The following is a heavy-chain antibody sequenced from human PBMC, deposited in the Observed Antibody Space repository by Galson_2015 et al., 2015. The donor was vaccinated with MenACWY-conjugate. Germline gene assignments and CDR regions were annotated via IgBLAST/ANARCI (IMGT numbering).Heavy chain of an antibody. D-gene: IGHD2-2*01. CDR1: GGSISRSSYY. CDR2: IYYSGST. V-gene: IGHV4-39*07. J-gene: IGHJ6*02. Sequence: LSLTCTVSGGSISRSSYYWGWIRQPPGKGLEWIGSIYYSGSTYYNPSLKSRVTISVDTSKNQFSLKLSSVTAADTAVYYCARDLGYCSSTSCYDPVSYYYYYGMDVWGQGTTVTVSS. CDR3: ARDLGYCSSTSCYDPVSYYYYYGMDV.